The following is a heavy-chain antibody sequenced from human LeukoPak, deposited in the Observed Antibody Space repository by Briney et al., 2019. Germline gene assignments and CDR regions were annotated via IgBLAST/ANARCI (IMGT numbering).Heavy chain of an antibody. CDR3: ARWARQQLGRGGYWFDP. D-gene: IGHD6-13*01. CDR1: GSSVSSSNW. CDR2: IYHSGST. J-gene: IGHJ5*02. V-gene: IGHV4-4*02. Sequence: PSGTLSLTCAVSGSSVSSSNWWSWVRQPPGKGLEWIGEIYHSGSTNYNPSLKSRVTISVDTSKNQFSLKLSSVTAADTAVYYCARWARQQLGRGGYWFDPWGQGTLVTVSS.